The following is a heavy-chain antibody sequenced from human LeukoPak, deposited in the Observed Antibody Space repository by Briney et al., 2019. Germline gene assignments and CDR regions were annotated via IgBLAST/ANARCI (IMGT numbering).Heavy chain of an antibody. CDR2: VNHSGST. D-gene: IGHD3-10*01. CDR3: AREKYGSGSFDY. Sequence: PSETLSLTCAVYGGSFSGYYWSWIRQPPGKGLEWIGEVNHSGSTNYNPSLKSRVTISVDTSKNQFSLKLSSVTAADTAVYYCAREKYGSGSFDYWGQGTLVTVSS. V-gene: IGHV4-34*01. J-gene: IGHJ4*02. CDR1: GGSFSGYY.